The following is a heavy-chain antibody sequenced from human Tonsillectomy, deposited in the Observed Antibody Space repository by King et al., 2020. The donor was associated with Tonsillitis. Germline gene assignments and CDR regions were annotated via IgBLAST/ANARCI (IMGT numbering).Heavy chain of an antibody. CDR1: GFTFDDYA. V-gene: IGHV3-43*02. J-gene: IGHJ4*02. CDR3: AKDKGSGWYYFDY. CDR2: ISGDAGST. D-gene: IGHD6-19*01. Sequence: VQLVESGGGVVQPGGSLRLSCAASGFTFDDYAMHWVRQAPGKGLEWVSLISGDAGSTDYADSVKGRFTISRDNSKNSLYLQMNSLRTEDIAFYYCAKDKGSGWYYFDYWGQGTLVTVSS.